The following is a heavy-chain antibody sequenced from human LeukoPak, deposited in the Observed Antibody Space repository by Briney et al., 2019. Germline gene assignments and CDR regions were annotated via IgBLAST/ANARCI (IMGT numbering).Heavy chain of an antibody. CDR1: GVSISSSNSY. CDR3: ARLNIVVVTAISGGAFDI. Sequence: SETLSLTCTVSGVSISSSNSYWGWIRQPPGKGLEWIGSIYYSGNTYYNASLKSQVSISIDTSKNHFSLKLSSVTAADTAVYYCARLNIVVVTAISGGAFDIWGQGTMVTVSS. J-gene: IGHJ3*02. CDR2: IYYSGNT. V-gene: IGHV4-39*02. D-gene: IGHD2-21*02.